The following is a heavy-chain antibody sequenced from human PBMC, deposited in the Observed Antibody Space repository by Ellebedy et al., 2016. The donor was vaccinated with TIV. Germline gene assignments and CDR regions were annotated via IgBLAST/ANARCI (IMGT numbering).Heavy chain of an antibody. J-gene: IGHJ3*02. CDR1: GGTFSSYA. V-gene: IGHV1-69*04. CDR2: IIPILGIA. CDR3: ARAAYDSSGYWDRDAFDI. Sequence: ASVKVSCKASGGTFSSYAISWVRQAPGQGLEWMGRIIPILGIANYAQKFQGRVTITADKSTSTAYMELSSLRSEDTAVYYCARAAYDSSGYWDRDAFDIWGQGTMVTVSS. D-gene: IGHD3-22*01.